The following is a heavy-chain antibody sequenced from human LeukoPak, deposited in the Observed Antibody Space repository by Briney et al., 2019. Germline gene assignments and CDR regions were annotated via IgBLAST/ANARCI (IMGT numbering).Heavy chain of an antibody. CDR2: IYYSGST. V-gene: IGHV4-59*13. CDR3: ARDQDSSGYYYGFDP. CDR1: GASISSYY. D-gene: IGHD3-22*01. Sequence: PSETLSLTCTVSGASISSYYGSWIRKPPGKGLEWMGFIYYSGSTNYNPSLKSRVTISVDTSKNQFSLKLSSVTAADTAVYYCARDQDSSGYYYGFDPWGQGTLVTVSS. J-gene: IGHJ5*02.